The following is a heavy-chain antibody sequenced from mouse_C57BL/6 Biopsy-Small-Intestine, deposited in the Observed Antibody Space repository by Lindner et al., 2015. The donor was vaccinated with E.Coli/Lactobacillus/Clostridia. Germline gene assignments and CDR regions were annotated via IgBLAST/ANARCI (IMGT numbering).Heavy chain of an antibody. CDR2: IRSKSSNYAT. CDR3: VRDNGYYRYFDV. V-gene: IGHV10-3*01. Sequence: VQLQESGGGLVQPKGSLKLSCAASGFTFNTYAMHWVRQAPGKGLEWVARIRSKSSNYATYYADSVEDRFTISRDDSQNMLYLQMNNLKTEDTAMYYCVRDNGYYRYFDVWGTGTTVTVSS. CDR1: GFTFNTYA. D-gene: IGHD2-2*01. J-gene: IGHJ1*03.